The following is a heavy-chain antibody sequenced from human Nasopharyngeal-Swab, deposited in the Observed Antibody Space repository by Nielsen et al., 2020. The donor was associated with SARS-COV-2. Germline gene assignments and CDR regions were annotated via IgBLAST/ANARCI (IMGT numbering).Heavy chain of an antibody. Sequence: GESLKISCAASGFTFRSYAMHWVRQAPGKGLEWVAVISYDGSNKYYADSVKGRFTISRDNSKNTLYLQMNSLRAEDTAVYYCARDLYSYDFWSGYYAGFDYWGQGTLVTVSS. V-gene: IGHV3-30-3*01. D-gene: IGHD3-3*01. CDR3: ARDLYSYDFWSGYYAGFDY. CDR1: GFTFRSYA. CDR2: ISYDGSNK. J-gene: IGHJ4*02.